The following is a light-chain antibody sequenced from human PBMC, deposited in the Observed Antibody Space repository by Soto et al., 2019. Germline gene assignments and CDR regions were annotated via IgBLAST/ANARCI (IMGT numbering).Light chain of an antibody. CDR3: QHYNNWPLLT. Sequence: EIVMTQSPATLSVSPGERASLCCRASQSAGTKLAWYQQKPGQAPRLLIYAASTRATGIPVRFSGSGSGTEFTLTISSLQSEDFAVYYCQHYNNWPLLTFGGGTKVEIK. J-gene: IGKJ4*01. CDR2: AAS. V-gene: IGKV3-15*01. CDR1: QSAGTK.